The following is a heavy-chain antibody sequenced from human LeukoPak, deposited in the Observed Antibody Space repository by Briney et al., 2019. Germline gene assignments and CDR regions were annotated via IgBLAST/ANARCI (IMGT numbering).Heavy chain of an antibody. CDR2: IYSGGDT. V-gene: IGHV3-53*01. J-gene: IGHJ5*02. D-gene: IGHD6-19*01. Sequence: GGSLRLSCAASGFTVSSNYMSWVRQAPGKGLEWVSVIYSGGDTYYADSVKGRFTISRDNSKNTLYLQMNSLRAEDTAVYYCARDISSGHSDWFDPWGQGTLVTVSS. CDR1: GFTVSSNY. CDR3: ARDISSGHSDWFDP.